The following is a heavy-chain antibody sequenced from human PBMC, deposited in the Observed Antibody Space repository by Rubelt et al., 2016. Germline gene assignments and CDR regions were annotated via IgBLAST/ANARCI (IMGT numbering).Heavy chain of an antibody. D-gene: IGHD3-3*01. Sequence: EVQLVQSGAEVKKPGESLRISCKGSGYSFTSYWSSWVRQMPGKGLEWLGRIDPSDSYTNYSPSFQGHVTISADKSISTAYLQWSSLKASDTAMYYCAIYDFWSGYYLDYWGQGTLVTVSS. CDR3: AIYDFWSGYYLDY. CDR1: GYSFTSYW. J-gene: IGHJ4*02. V-gene: IGHV5-10-1*03. CDR2: IDPSDSYT.